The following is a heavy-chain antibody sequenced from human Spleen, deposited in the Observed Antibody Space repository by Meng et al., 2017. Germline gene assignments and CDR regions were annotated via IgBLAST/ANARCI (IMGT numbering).Heavy chain of an antibody. CDR3: ARTVAGHLLGNFDS. D-gene: IGHD6-19*01. CDR2: INQDGSVK. Sequence: GESLKISCAASGFIFSNYWMSWVRQAPGKGLEGVANINQDGSVKSYVGSVRGRFTISRDNAKNSLFLQMNSLTAEDTAVYYCARTVAGHLLGNFDSWGQGTLVTVSS. J-gene: IGHJ4*02. V-gene: IGHV3-7*01. CDR1: GFIFSNYW.